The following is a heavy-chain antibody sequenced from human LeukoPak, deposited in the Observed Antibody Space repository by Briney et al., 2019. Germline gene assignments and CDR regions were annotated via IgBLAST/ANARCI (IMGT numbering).Heavy chain of an antibody. CDR2: IYYSGST. CDR1: GGSISSYY. Sequence: SETLSLTCTVSGGSISSYYWSWIRQPPGKGLEWIGYIYYSGSTNYNPSLKSRVTISVDTSKNQFSLKLSSVTAADTAVYYCARDAYSSGWYHFGYWGQGALVTVSS. D-gene: IGHD6-19*01. CDR3: ARDAYSSGWYHFGY. J-gene: IGHJ4*02. V-gene: IGHV4-59*01.